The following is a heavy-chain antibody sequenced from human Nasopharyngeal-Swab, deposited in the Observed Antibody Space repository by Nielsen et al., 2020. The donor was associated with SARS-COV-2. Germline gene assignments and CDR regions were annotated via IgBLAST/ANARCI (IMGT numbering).Heavy chain of an antibody. CDR3: ARGVWGSYRVIAKGYYYYMDV. CDR2: IYHSGST. V-gene: IGHV4-34*01. Sequence: WIRQPPGKGLEWIGEIYHSGSTNYNPSLKSRVTISVDTSKNQFSLKLSSVTAADTAVYYCARGVWGSYRVIAKGYYYYMDVWGKGTTVTVSS. J-gene: IGHJ6*03. D-gene: IGHD3-16*02.